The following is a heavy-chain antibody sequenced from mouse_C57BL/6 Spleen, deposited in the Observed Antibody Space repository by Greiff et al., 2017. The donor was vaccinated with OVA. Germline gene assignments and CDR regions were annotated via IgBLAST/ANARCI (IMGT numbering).Heavy chain of an antibody. J-gene: IGHJ4*01. CDR3: ARDRGNYGSSGAMDY. V-gene: IGHV5-16*01. Sequence: DVQLQESEGGLVQPGSSMKLSCTASGFTFSDYYMAWVRQVPEKGLEWVANINYDGSSTYYLDSLKSRFIISRDNAKNILYLQMSSLKSEDTATYYCARDRGNYGSSGAMDYWGQGTSVTVSS. D-gene: IGHD1-1*01. CDR1: GFTFSDYY. CDR2: INYDGSST.